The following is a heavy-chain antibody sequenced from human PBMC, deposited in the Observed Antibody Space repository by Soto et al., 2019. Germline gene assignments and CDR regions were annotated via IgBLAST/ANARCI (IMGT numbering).Heavy chain of an antibody. Sequence: ASVKVSCKASGGTFSSYAIIWVRQAPGQGLEWMGGIIPIFGTANYAQKFQGRVTITADESTSTAYMELSSLRSEDTAVYYCARGRADSSSSFNWFDPWGQGTLVTVSS. J-gene: IGHJ5*02. CDR2: IIPIFGTA. D-gene: IGHD6-13*01. V-gene: IGHV1-69*13. CDR3: ARGRADSSSSFNWFDP. CDR1: GGTFSSYA.